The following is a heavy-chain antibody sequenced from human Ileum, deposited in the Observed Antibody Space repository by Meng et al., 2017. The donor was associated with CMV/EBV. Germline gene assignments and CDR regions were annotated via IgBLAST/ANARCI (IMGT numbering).Heavy chain of an antibody. J-gene: IGHJ4*02. D-gene: IGHD3-22*01. Sequence: ASGFTVSSYSMDWVRQAPGRGLEWVSSISSSSSNTYYADAVKGRFTISRDNAKNSLYLQMNSLRADDTAVYYCTRATYYYDSSLDYWGQGTLVTVSS. CDR3: TRATYYYDSSLDY. V-gene: IGHV3-21*01. CDR2: ISSSSSNT. CDR1: GFTVSSYS.